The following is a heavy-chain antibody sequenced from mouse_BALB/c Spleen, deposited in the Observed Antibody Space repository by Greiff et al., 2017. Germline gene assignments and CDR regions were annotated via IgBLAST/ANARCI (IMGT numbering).Heavy chain of an antibody. D-gene: IGHD2-3*01. CDR3: ARSGGYFYAMDY. Sequence: EVHLVESGAELVKPGASVKLSCTASGFNIKDTYMHWVKQRPEQGLEWIGRIDPANGNTKYDPKFQGKATITADTSSNTAYLQLSSLTSEDTAVYYCARSGGYFYAMDYWGQGTSVTVSS. V-gene: IGHV14-3*02. CDR2: IDPANGNT. J-gene: IGHJ4*01. CDR1: GFNIKDTY.